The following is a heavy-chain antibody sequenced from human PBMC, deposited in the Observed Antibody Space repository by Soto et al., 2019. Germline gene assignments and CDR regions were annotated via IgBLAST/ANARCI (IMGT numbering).Heavy chain of an antibody. CDR1: GGTFSSYT. D-gene: IGHD4-17*01. J-gene: IGHJ4*02. CDR2: IIPILGIA. V-gene: IGHV1-69*04. Sequence: GASVKVSCKASGGTFSSYTISWVRQAPGQGLEWMGRIIPILGIANYAQKFQGRVTITADKSTSTAYMELSSLRSEDTAVYYCARESDYGDYVFQDYWGQGTLVTVSS. CDR3: ARESDYGDYVFQDY.